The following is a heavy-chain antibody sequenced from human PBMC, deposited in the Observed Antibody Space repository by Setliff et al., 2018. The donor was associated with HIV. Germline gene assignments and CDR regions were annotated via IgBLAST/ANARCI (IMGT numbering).Heavy chain of an antibody. J-gene: IGHJ5*02. CDR3: ARGLERTNALFGVLSIWRDP. D-gene: IGHD2-8*01. CDR1: GFTFGNYG. CDR2: IWYDGSNQ. V-gene: IGHV3-33*01. Sequence: GGSLRLSCAASGFTFGNYGMHWVRQAPGKGLEWVAVIWYDGSNQNYADSVKGRFTVSRDNSKNTLYLQMNSLTPDDTGIYHCARGLERTNALFGVLSIWRDPWGQGTRVTVSS.